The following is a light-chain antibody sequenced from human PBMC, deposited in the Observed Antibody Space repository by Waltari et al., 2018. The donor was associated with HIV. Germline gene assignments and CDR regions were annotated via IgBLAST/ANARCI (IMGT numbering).Light chain of an antibody. Sequence: DIQMTQSPSSLSASVGDRVTITCRASRAIRNDASWYQQRPGKAPKRLIYGASTLQSGVPSRFSGRGSGTEVTLTISSLQPEDFATYYCLQHNTYPPTFGQGTVVEMK. CDR3: LQHNTYPPT. J-gene: IGKJ1*01. V-gene: IGKV1-17*01. CDR2: GAS. CDR1: RAIRND.